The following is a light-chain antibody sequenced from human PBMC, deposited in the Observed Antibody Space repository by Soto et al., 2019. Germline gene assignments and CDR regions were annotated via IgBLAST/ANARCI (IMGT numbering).Light chain of an antibody. Sequence: QSALTQPASVSGSPGQSITISCTGTSSDVGGYNYVSWYQQHPGKDPKLMIYDVSNRPSGVSNRFSGSKSGNTASLTISGLQADDQADYYCSSYTSSRARVFGGGTKLTV. CDR2: DVS. CDR1: SSDVGGYNY. V-gene: IGLV2-14*01. CDR3: SSYTSSRARV. J-gene: IGLJ2*01.